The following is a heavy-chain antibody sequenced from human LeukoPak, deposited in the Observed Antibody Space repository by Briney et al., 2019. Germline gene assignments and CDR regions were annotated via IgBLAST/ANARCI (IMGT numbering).Heavy chain of an antibody. Sequence: GGSLRLSCAASGFTFSSYGMHWVRQAPGKGLEWVVVISYDGSNKYYADSVKGRFTISRDNSKNTLYLQMNSLRAEDTAVYYCAKDLKGVRGVYYYYGMDVWGKGTTVTVSS. V-gene: IGHV3-30*18. J-gene: IGHJ6*04. CDR1: GFTFSSYG. CDR2: ISYDGSNK. D-gene: IGHD3-10*01. CDR3: AKDLKGVRGVYYYYGMDV.